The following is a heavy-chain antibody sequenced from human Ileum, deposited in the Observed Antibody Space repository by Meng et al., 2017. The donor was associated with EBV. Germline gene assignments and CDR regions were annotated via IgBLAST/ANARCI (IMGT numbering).Heavy chain of an antibody. Sequence: EVQVLESGGGLVQPGESLRLSCAASGFTCSTYTMSWVRQAPGKGLEWVSTMSPRDNTYYRDSVKGRFTIFRDNSKNTLYLQMNSLRVEDTAVYYCARWLARGEKGYGGYEQDFWGQGTLVTVSS. V-gene: IGHV3-23*01. D-gene: IGHD5-12*01. CDR2: MSPRDNT. CDR1: GFTCSTYT. J-gene: IGHJ4*02. CDR3: ARWLARGEKGYGGYEQDF.